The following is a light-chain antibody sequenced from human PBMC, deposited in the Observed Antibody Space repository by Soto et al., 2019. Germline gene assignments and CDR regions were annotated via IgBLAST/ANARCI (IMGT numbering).Light chain of an antibody. CDR3: MQPLHTPWT. Sequence: DIVMTQSPLSLPVTPGEPASISCRSSQSLLHSNGYNYLDWYLQKPGQSPQLLIYLGSNRSSGVPDRFSGSGSGTDFTLKIRRVEAEDVGVYYCMQPLHTPWTFGQGTKVDIK. J-gene: IGKJ1*01. CDR2: LGS. CDR1: QSLLHSNGYNY. V-gene: IGKV2-28*01.